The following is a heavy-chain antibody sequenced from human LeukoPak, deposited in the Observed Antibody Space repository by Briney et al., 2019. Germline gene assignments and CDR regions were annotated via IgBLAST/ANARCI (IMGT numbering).Heavy chain of an antibody. D-gene: IGHD2-21*01. CDR3: TRDSIYYYIYY. J-gene: IGHJ4*02. V-gene: IGHV3-72*01. CDR1: GFTFSDHY. Sequence: GRSLRLSRAASGFTFSDHYMDWDRQVPGDWREWVGRDRHKPSSYTTEYAVSVKGRFTISRDDSKNSLYLQMNSLKTEDTAVYYCTRDSIYYYIYYWGQGTLVTVSS. CDR2: DRHKPSSYTT.